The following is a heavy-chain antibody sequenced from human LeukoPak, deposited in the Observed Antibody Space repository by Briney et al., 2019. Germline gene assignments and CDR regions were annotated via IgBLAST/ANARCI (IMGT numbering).Heavy chain of an antibody. J-gene: IGHJ6*02. Sequence: SETLSLTCTVSGGSISSRSYYWGWIRQPPGKGLEWIGSIYYSGSTYYNPSLKSRVTISVDTSKNQFSLKLSSVTAADTAVYYCARDTFPERIAAVYGMDVWGQGTTVTASS. CDR1: GGSISSRSYY. V-gene: IGHV4-39*07. CDR3: ARDTFPERIAAVYGMDV. D-gene: IGHD6-13*01. CDR2: IYYSGST.